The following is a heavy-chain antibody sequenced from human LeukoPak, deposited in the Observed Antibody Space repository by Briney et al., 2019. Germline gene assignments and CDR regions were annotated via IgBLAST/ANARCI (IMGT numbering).Heavy chain of an antibody. D-gene: IGHD5-12*01. CDR3: ARDSPYDEWYFDL. Sequence: SQTLSLTCTVSGGSISSGSYYWSWIRQPAGKGLEWIGRIYTSGSTNYNPSLKSRVTISVDTSKNQFSLKLSSVTAADTAVYYCARDSPYDEWYFDLWGRGTLATVSS. CDR2: IYTSGST. J-gene: IGHJ2*01. CDR1: GGSISSGSYY. V-gene: IGHV4-61*02.